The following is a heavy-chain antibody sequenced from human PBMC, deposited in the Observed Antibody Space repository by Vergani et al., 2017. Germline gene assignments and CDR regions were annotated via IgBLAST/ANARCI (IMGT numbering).Heavy chain of an antibody. D-gene: IGHD2-2*01. CDR1: GFTFSSYS. CDR3: ARDKVDIVVVPAAMPVRGDYLSYYYYGMDV. CDR2: ISSSSSYI. Sequence: EVQLVESGGGLVKPGGSLRLSCAASGFTFSSYSMNWVRQAPGKGLEWVSSISSSSSYIYYADSVKGRFTISRDNAKNSLYLQMNSLRAEDTAVYYCARDKVDIVVVPAAMPVRGDYLSYYYYGMDVWGQGTTVTVSS. J-gene: IGHJ6*02. V-gene: IGHV3-21*01.